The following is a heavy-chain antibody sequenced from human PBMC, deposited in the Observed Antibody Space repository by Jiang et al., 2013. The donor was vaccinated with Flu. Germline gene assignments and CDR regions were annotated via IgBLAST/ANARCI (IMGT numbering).Heavy chain of an antibody. V-gene: IGHV3-74*01. CDR1: GFTFSSYW. CDR2: INSDGSST. J-gene: IGHJ6*03. D-gene: IGHD3-3*01. Sequence: GGPLRLSCAASGFTFSSYWMHWVRQAPGKGLVWVSRINSDGSSTSYADSVKGRFTISRDNAKNTLYLQMNSLRAEDTAVYYCARKIFGYYYYMDVWGKGTTVTVSS. CDR3: ARKIFGYYYYMDV.